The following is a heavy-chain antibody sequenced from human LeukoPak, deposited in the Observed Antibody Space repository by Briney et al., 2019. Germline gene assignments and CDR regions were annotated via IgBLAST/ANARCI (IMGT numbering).Heavy chain of an antibody. J-gene: IGHJ4*02. V-gene: IGHV3-21*01. CDR3: AREMARDTIFGVVIIPYFDY. Sequence: GGSLRLSCAASGFTFSNSAMNWVRQAPGKGLEWVSSIFSGSTYINYADSVKGRFTVSRDNAKNSLYLQMNSLRAEDTAVYYCAREMARDTIFGVVIIPYFDYWGQGTLVTVSS. CDR1: GFTFSNSA. D-gene: IGHD3-3*01. CDR2: IFSGSTYI.